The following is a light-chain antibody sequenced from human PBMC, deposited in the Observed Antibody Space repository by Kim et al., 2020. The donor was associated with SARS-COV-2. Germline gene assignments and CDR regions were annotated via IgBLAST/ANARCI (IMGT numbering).Light chain of an antibody. J-gene: IGKJ2*01. CDR2: GAS. Sequence: SPGERATLSCRASPSVSSSYLAWYQQKPGQAPRLLIYGASSRATGIPDRFSDSGSGTDFTLTISRLEPEDFAVYYCQQYGSSPKYTFGQGTKLEI. CDR3: QQYGSSPKYT. CDR1: PSVSSSY. V-gene: IGKV3-20*01.